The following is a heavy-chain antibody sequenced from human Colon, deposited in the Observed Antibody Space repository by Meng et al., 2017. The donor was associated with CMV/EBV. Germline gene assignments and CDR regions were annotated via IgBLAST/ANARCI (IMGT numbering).Heavy chain of an antibody. V-gene: IGHV3-21*01. J-gene: IGHJ4*02. CDR1: GFTFSPYS. Sequence: GESLKISCAASGFTFSPYSMNWVRQAPGKGLEWVSSISPTSHYIFYADSVRGRFTISRDNAKNSLYLQMNSLSAKDTAMYYCARHLSCDTSGCHRNWDYWGQGTLVTVSS. CDR2: ISPTSHYI. D-gene: IGHD2-15*01. CDR3: ARHLSCDTSGCHRNWDY.